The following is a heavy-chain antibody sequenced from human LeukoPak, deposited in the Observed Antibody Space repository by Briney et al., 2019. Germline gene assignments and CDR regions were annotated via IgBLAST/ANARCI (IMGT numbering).Heavy chain of an antibody. CDR3: ARESGGGYLAFYYYYYGMDV. CDR2: ISAYNGNT. Sequence: ASVKVSCKASGYTFTSYGISWVRQAPGQGLEWMGWISAYNGNTNYAQKLQGRVTMTTDTSTSTAHMELRSLRSDDTAVYYCARESGGGYLAFYYYYYGMDVWGQGTTVTVSS. CDR1: GYTFTSYG. J-gene: IGHJ6*02. V-gene: IGHV1-18*01. D-gene: IGHD3-22*01.